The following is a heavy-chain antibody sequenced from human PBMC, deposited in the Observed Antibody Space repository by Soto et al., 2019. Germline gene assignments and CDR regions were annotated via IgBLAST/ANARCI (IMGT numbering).Heavy chain of an antibody. CDR3: AKDTDSITMYGMDV. J-gene: IGHJ6*02. CDR1: GFTFSSYG. D-gene: IGHD3-10*01. CDR2: ISYDGST. V-gene: IGHV3-30*18. Sequence: GGSLRLSCAASGFTFSSYGMHWVRQAPGKGLEWVAVISYDGSTYYADSVKGRFTISRDNSKNTLYLQMNSLRAEDTAVYYCAKDTDSITMYGMDVWGQGTTVTVSS.